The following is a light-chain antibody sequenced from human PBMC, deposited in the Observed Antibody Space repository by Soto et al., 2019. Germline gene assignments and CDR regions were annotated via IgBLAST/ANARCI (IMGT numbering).Light chain of an antibody. CDR2: AAS. CDR3: QQANSFPLT. CDR1: QSISSW. Sequence: MTQSPATLSVSPGEGATLSCRASQSISSWLAWYQQKPGKAPKLLIYAASSLQSGVPSRFSGSRSGTDFTLTISSLQPEDFATYYCQQANSFPLTFGGGTKVEI. V-gene: IGKV1-12*01. J-gene: IGKJ4*01.